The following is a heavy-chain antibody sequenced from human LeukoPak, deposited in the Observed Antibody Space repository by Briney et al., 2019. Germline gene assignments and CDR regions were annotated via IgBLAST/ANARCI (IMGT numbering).Heavy chain of an antibody. CDR3: ARDWYHKAFDI. D-gene: IGHD2-2*01. CDR2: INPNSGDT. Sequence: ASVKVSSKASGYTFTVYYMHWVRHAPGQGLEWMGWINPNSGDTNYTQNFQGRVTITRDTTNSTAYMELSRLRSDDTAVYYWARDWYHKAFDIWGQGTMVTVSS. CDR1: GYTFTVYY. V-gene: IGHV1-2*02. J-gene: IGHJ3*02.